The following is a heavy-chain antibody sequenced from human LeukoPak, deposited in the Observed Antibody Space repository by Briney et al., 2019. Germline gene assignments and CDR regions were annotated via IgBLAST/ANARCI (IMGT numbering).Heavy chain of an antibody. CDR3: ARDIRYYFDY. Sequence: SETLSLTCTVSGGSISSYYWGWIRQPPGKGLEWIGSIYYSGSTYYNPSLKSRVTISVDTSKNQFSLKLSSVTAADTAVYYCARDIRYYFDYWGQGTLVTVSS. CDR2: IYYSGST. V-gene: IGHV4-39*07. J-gene: IGHJ4*02. CDR1: GGSISSYY.